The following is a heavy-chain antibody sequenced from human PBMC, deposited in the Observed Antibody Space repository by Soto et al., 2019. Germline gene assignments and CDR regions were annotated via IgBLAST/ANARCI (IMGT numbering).Heavy chain of an antibody. J-gene: IGHJ4*02. D-gene: IGHD3-22*01. CDR1: GFTFSTYW. CDR2: IKQGGDER. CDR3: ARMWLLNPFDY. Sequence: GSLRLSCAASGFTFSTYWMSWVRQAPGKGLEWVASIKQGGDERYYVDSVKGRFTISRDNAKNSVHLQMNSLRAEDTAVYYCARMWLLNPFDYWGQGALVTVSS. V-gene: IGHV3-7*01.